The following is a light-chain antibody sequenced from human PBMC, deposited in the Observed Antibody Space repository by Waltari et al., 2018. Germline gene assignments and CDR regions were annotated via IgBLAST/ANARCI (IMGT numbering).Light chain of an antibody. CDR3: GSWDTSLNLGA. CDR1: NFNVGNNY. Sequence: QSLLTQPPSVSAAPGQKVTISCAGGNFNVGNNYVSRYQAFPGTAPRLLFYDVNKRPSGIPARFSGSKSGTSATLEITGLQTGDEALYYCGSWDTSLNLGAFGGGTQLTVL. CDR2: DVN. J-gene: IGLJ2*01. V-gene: IGLV1-51*01.